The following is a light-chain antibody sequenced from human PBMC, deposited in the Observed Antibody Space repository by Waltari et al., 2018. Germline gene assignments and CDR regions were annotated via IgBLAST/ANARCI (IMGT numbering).Light chain of an antibody. J-gene: IGKJ4*01. Sequence: EIVLTQSPATLSLSPGERATLSCRASQSVSSYLAWYQQKPGQAPRLLIYAASNRATGIPARFSGSGSGTDFTLTISGLEPEDFAVYYCQQRSNWPPGTFGGGTKVEIK. CDR1: QSVSSY. CDR2: AAS. CDR3: QQRSNWPPGT. V-gene: IGKV3-11*01.